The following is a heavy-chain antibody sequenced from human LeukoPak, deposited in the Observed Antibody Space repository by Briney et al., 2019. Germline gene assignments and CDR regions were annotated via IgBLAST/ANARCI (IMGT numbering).Heavy chain of an antibody. J-gene: IGHJ3*02. CDR2: INHSGST. CDR3: ALPLGLGFQPDAFDI. CDR1: GGSFSGYY. Sequence: SETLSLTCAVYGGSFSGYYWSWIRQPPGKGLEWIGEINHSGSTNYNPSLKSRVTISVDTSKNQFSLKLSSVTAADTAVYYCALPLGLGFQPDAFDIWGQGTMVTVSS. V-gene: IGHV4-34*01. D-gene: IGHD6-19*01.